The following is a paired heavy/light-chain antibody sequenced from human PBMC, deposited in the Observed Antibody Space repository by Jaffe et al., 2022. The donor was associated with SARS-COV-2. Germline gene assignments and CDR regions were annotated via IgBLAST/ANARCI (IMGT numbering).Light chain of an antibody. J-gene: IGLJ2*01. CDR3: QVWDNSSDQVV. V-gene: IGLV3-21*02. CDR1: NIGTKS. CDR2: DD. Sequence: SYVLTQPPSVSVAPGQTARITCGRNNIGTKSVHWYQQRPGQAPVLVVYDDTGIRDRFSGSTSGNTATLTISRVEAGDEADYYCQVWDNSSDQVVFGGGTKLTVL.
Heavy chain of an antibody. J-gene: IGHJ4*02. CDR2: INTNTGNP. D-gene: IGHD1-26*01. Sequence: LVQSGSELKKPGASVKISCKASRYNLPSNAMNWVRQAPGQGLEWMGWINTNTGNPTYAQGFTGRFVFSLDTSVSTAFLQIRSLKTEDTAVYYCAALGGGVESTAFEDWGQGTLVTVSS. CDR1: RYNLPSNA. CDR3: AALGGGVESTAFED. V-gene: IGHV7-4-1*02.